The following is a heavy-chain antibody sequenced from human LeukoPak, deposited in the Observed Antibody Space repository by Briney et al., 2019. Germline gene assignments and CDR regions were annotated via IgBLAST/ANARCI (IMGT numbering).Heavy chain of an antibody. Sequence: GGSLRLSCAASGFTFSNYWMHWVRQAPGEALMWVSRIKCDGSSTTYADSVKGRFTISRDNAKNTLYLQMNSLRAEDTAVYYCSRDSLSFCGGDCYSGLDVWGQGTTVTVSS. CDR1: GFTFSNYW. D-gene: IGHD2-21*02. CDR2: IKCDGSST. V-gene: IGHV3-74*01. J-gene: IGHJ6*02. CDR3: SRDSLSFCGGDCYSGLDV.